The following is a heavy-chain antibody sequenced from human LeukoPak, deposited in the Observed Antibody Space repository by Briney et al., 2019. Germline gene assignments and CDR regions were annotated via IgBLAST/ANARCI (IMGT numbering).Heavy chain of an antibody. J-gene: IGHJ5*01. CDR1: GFTFSSNY. CDR3: ARDAGYGSGIYYNS. V-gene: IGHV3-30*04. CDR2: ISYDGSNK. D-gene: IGHD3-10*01. Sequence: GGSLRLSCAASGFTFSSNYMHWIRQAPGKGLEWVTVISYDGSNKYYADSVKGRFTISRDNSQNTLYLQMNGLRAEGSAVYYCARDAGYGSGIYYNSGARGTGVTVSS.